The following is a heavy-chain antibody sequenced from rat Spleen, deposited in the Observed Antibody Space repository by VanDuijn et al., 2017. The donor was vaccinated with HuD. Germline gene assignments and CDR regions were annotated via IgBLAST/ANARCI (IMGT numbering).Heavy chain of an antibody. J-gene: IGHJ3*01. Sequence: EVQLVESGDGLVQPGRSLKLSCAASGFTLSNYGMHWIRQAPTKGLEWVASISPSGGITDYRDSVKGRFAISRDTAKSTLYLQMDSLGSEDTATYYCATAGSRISRFAYWGQGTLVTVSS. CDR2: ISPSGGIT. CDR1: GFTLSNYG. CDR3: ATAGSRISRFAY. D-gene: IGHD2-7*01. V-gene: IGHV5-19*01.